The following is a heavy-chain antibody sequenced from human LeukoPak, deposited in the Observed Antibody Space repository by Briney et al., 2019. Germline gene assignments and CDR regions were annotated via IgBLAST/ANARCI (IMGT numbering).Heavy chain of an antibody. D-gene: IGHD3-10*01. J-gene: IGHJ4*02. V-gene: IGHV3-23*01. Sequence: GGSLRLSCAVSGFAFGSEAMSWVRQSPARGLEWVASISPGGGTTYYADYVKGRFTISRDNSKNTLYLQMNSLRAEDTAVYYCAKGSGGSRLISSGTSDYWGQGTLVTVSS. CDR3: AKGSGGSRLISSGTSDY. CDR2: ISPGGGTT. CDR1: GFAFGSEA.